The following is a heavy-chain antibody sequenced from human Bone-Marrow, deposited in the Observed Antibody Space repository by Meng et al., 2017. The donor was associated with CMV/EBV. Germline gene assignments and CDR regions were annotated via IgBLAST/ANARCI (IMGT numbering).Heavy chain of an antibody. CDR1: GFMFSTYW. V-gene: IGHV3-74*01. J-gene: IGHJ4*02. Sequence: GESLKISCAASGFMFSTYWMHWVRQAAGKGLVWVSRINPDGSSTSYADSVKGRFTVSRDNAKNTLYLQMNSLRDEDTAVYYCARVQDWSESYPSWGQGTRVTVSS. CDR2: INPDGSST. D-gene: IGHD1-26*01. CDR3: ARVQDWSESYPS.